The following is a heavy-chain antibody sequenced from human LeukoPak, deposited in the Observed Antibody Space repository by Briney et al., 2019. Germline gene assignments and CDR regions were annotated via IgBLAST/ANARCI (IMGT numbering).Heavy chain of an antibody. Sequence: ASVKVSCKASGYRFTSYGIFWVRQAPGQGLEWMGWISAYNGNTNYAQKFQGRVTMTTDTSTSTAYMELRSLRSDDTAVYYCARARSGWYLYWGQGTLVTVSS. J-gene: IGHJ4*02. V-gene: IGHV1-18*01. CDR3: ARARSGWYLY. CDR1: GYRFTSYG. CDR2: ISAYNGNT. D-gene: IGHD6-19*01.